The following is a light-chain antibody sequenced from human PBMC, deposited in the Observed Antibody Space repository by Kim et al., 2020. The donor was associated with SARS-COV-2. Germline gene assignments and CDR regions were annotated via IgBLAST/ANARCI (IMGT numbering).Light chain of an antibody. CDR1: SSEVGNYNL. J-gene: IGLJ1*01. V-gene: IGLV2-23*02. CDR3: CSFGGSSTYV. Sequence: GQSITISCTGTSSEVGNYNLVSWYQQHPGKAPTLIIYEVNKRPSGVSNRFSGSKSGNTASLTISGLQAEDEADYYCCSFGGSSTYVFGTGTKVTVL. CDR2: EVN.